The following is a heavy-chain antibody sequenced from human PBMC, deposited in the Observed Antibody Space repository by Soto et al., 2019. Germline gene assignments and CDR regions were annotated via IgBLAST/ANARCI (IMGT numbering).Heavy chain of an antibody. CDR3: ARGGYYDNTWGKLSHYGLDV. D-gene: IGHD3-16*01. CDR1: GYTFIRYG. J-gene: IGHJ6*02. Sequence: QVQLVQSAAEVKKPGASVRVSCKASGYTFIRYGIAWVRQAPGQGLEWMGWISPYNDYTIYAQKLQGRVTMTADTSPRTVYMELRGMKSDDTAVYSCARGGYYDNTWGKLSHYGLDVWGQGTSVTVSS. V-gene: IGHV1-18*01. CDR2: ISPYNDYT.